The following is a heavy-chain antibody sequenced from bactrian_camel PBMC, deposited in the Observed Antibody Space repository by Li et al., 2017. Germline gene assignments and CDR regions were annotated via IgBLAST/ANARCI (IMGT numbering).Heavy chain of an antibody. V-gene: IGHV3S40*01. CDR1: GYTFGSYG. Sequence: VQLVESGGGLVQPGGSLKLSCATSGYTFGSYGMTWVRQAPGKGLEWIASIHRNGVSTFYADSVKGRFTISRDNAKNTLYLQMNSLKPVDTAVYSCAAVGRGWADTIGTMCRTGVRAGVRAYWGQGTQVTVS. J-gene: IGHJ4*01. CDR3: AAVGRGWADTIGTMCRTGVRAGVRAY. D-gene: IGHD4*01. CDR2: IHRNGVST.